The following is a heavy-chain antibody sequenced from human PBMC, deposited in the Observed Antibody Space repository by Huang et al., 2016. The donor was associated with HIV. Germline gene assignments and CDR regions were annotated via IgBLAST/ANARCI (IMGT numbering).Heavy chain of an antibody. Sequence: QVQLVESGGGVGQPGRSLRISCAASGFTFSSYGMHWVRQAPGKGLEWVAVISYDAKTKYYADSVKGRFSISRDNSKTTVYLQLNRLRLEDTAVYYCAKGGSAAAVLDFWGQGTLVTVSS. CDR2: ISYDAKTK. V-gene: IGHV3-30*18. CDR3: AKGGSAAAVLDF. J-gene: IGHJ4*02. CDR1: GFTFSSYG. D-gene: IGHD6-13*01.